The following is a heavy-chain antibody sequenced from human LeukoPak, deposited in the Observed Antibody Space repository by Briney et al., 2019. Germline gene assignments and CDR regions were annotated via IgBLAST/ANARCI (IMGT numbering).Heavy chain of an antibody. CDR3: ARGERYDGGFDY. CDR1: GYTFTSYD. D-gene: IGHD3-16*01. J-gene: IGHJ4*02. Sequence: ASVKVSYKASGYTFTSYDINWVRQATGQGLEWMGWMNPNSGNTGYAQKFQGRVTMTRNTSISTAYMELSSLRSEDTAVYYCARGERYDGGFDYWGQGTLVTVSS. CDR2: MNPNSGNT. V-gene: IGHV1-8*01.